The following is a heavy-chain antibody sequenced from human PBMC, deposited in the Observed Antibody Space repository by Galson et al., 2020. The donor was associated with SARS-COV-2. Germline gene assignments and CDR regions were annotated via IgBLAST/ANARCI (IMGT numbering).Heavy chain of an antibody. D-gene: IGHD5-12*01. V-gene: IGHV3-30-3*01. CDR2: ISYDGDNK. CDR3: VRVRSGKWQNHFDY. CDR1: GFTFSTFA. Sequence: GGSLRLSCAASGFTFSTFAMHWVRQAPGKGLEWVAVISYDGDNKYYADSVRGRFTISKDNSKNTLHLEMINVRPEDTALYYCVRVRSGKWQNHFDYWGQGTLVTVSS. J-gene: IGHJ4*02.